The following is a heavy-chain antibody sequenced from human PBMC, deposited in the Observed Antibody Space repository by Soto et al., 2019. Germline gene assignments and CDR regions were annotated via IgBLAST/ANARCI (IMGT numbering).Heavy chain of an antibody. CDR3: ARAGFCSSTSCYASFLYAFDL. J-gene: IGHJ3*01. V-gene: IGHV1-3*01. CDR1: GYTFTSYA. CDR2: INAGNGNT. Sequence: QVQLVQSGAEVKKPGASVKVSCKASGYTFTSYAMHWVRQAPGQRLEWMGWINAGNGNTKYSQKFQGRVTITRDTSASTAYMELSSLRSEDTAVYYCARAGFCSSTSCYASFLYAFDLWGQGTMVTVSS. D-gene: IGHD2-2*01.